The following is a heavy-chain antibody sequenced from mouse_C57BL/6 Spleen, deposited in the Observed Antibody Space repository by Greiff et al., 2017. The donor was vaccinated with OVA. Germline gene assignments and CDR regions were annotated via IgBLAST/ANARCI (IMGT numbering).Heavy chain of an antibody. J-gene: IGHJ1*03. Sequence: EVQLQESGPELVKPGASVKIPCKASGYTFTDYNMDWVKQSHGKSLEWIGDINPNNGGTIYNQKFKGKATLTVDKSSSTAYMELRSLTSEDTAVYYCARSGDYYGSSYGYFDVWGTGTTVTVSS. D-gene: IGHD1-1*01. CDR1: GYTFTDYN. V-gene: IGHV1-18*01. CDR3: ARSGDYYGSSYGYFDV. CDR2: INPNNGGT.